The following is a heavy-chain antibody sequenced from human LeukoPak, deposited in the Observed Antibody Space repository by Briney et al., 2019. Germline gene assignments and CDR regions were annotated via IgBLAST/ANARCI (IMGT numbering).Heavy chain of an antibody. J-gene: IGHJ4*02. CDR1: GYAFTSYG. CDR2: ISTYNGNT. V-gene: IGHV1-18*01. Sequence: ASVKVSCKASGYAFTSYGTGWVRQAPGQGLEWMGWISTYNGNTNYAQKLQGRVTMATDTSTSTAYMELRSLRSDDTAVYYCARDYSSGWPNFDYWGQGTLATVSS. CDR3: ARDYSSGWPNFDY. D-gene: IGHD6-19*01.